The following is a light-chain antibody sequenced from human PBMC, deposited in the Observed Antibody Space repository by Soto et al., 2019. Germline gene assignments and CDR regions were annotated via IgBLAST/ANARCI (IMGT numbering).Light chain of an antibody. J-gene: IGLJ2*01. Sequence: QSVLTQQPSASGTPGQWVTISCSGSSSDIGSNSVHWYQHLPGTAPKLLIYNGNQRPSGVPDRFSGSKSGTSASLAISGLQSEDEADYYCAAWDDSLNGPVFGGGTKLTVL. V-gene: IGLV1-44*01. CDR1: SSDIGSNS. CDR2: NGN. CDR3: AAWDDSLNGPV.